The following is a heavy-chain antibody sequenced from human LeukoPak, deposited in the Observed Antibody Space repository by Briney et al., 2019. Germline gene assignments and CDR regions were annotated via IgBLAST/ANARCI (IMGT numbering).Heavy chain of an antibody. CDR2: VHGRT. V-gene: IGHV3-23*01. J-gene: IGHJ4*02. Sequence: GGSLRLSCAASGFIFRNYGMSWVRQAPGKGLEWVSTVHGRTYYADSAKGRFTISRDDSRSTLYLQMDNLRAEDTAVYYCAKDQTGDGYNSIWGQGTLVTVSS. CDR3: AKDQTGDGYNSI. D-gene: IGHD5-24*01. CDR1: GFIFRNYG.